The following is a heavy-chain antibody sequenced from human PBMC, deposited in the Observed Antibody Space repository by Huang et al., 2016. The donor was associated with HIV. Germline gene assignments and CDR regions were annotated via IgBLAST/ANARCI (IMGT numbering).Heavy chain of an antibody. CDR1: GFTLSSYG. V-gene: IGHV3-30*02. Sequence: QVQLVESGGGVVQPGGSLRLSCATSGFTLSSYGMHWVRQAPGLGLEWVAFIQYDGTKKYYADSVKGRFNISRDNSKNMLHLQMNNLRVEDTAAYFCAKVTLGFDYWGQGTWVTVSS. CDR3: AKVTLGFDY. J-gene: IGHJ4*02. D-gene: IGHD2-15*01. CDR2: IQYDGTKK.